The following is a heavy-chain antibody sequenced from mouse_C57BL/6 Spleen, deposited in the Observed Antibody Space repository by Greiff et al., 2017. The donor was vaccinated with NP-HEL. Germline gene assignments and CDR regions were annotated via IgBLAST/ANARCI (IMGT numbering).Heavy chain of an antibody. V-gene: IGHV1-42*01. Sequence: VQLQQSGPELVKPGASVKISCKASGYSFTGYYMNWVKQSPEKSLEWIGEINPSTGGTTYNQKFKAKATLTVDKSSSTAYMQLKSLTSEDSAVYYCARGGYVYDGAWFAHWRQETLVTLSA. CDR3: ARGGYVYDGAWFAH. CDR2: INPSTGGT. CDR1: GYSFTGYY. J-gene: IGHJ3*01. D-gene: IGHD2-2*01.